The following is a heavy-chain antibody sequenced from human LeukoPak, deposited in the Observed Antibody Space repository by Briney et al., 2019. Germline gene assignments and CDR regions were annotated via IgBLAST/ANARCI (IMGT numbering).Heavy chain of an antibody. CDR1: GVSISSYY. V-gene: IGHV4-59*01. J-gene: IGHJ4*02. D-gene: IGHD4-23*01. CDR3: ARTDYGGGDY. Sequence: SETLSLTCTVSGVSISSYYWSWIRQPPGKGLEWIGYIYYSGSTNYNPSLKSRVTISVDTSKNQFSLKLSSVTAADTAVYYCARTDYGGGDYWGQGTLVTISS. CDR2: IYYSGST.